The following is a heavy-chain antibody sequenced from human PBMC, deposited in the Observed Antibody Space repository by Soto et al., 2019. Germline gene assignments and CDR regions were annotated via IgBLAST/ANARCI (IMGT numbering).Heavy chain of an antibody. J-gene: IGHJ4*02. CDR2: ISSSSSYI. CDR1: GFTFSSYS. CDR3: ASLYGSRGWGWLVYYFGF. Sequence: EVQLVESGGGLVKPGGSLRLSCAASGFTFSSYSMNWVRQAPGKGLEWVSSISSSSSYIYYGDSVKGQFTISRDNAKNSLFLQMNRPGAEDTGVYYCASLYGSRGWGWLVYYFGFWGQGTLVTVSS. D-gene: IGHD2-15*01. V-gene: IGHV3-21*01.